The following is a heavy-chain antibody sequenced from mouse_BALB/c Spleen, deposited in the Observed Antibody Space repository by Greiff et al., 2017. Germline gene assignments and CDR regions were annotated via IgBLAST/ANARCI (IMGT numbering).Heavy chain of an antibody. Sequence: VQLQQPGAELVKPGASVKMSCKASGYTFTSYNMHWVKQTPGQGLEWIGAIYPGNGDTSYNQKFKGKATLTADKSSSTAYMQLSSLTSEDSAVYYCARGSSGWAYWGQGTLVTVSA. V-gene: IGHV1-12*01. J-gene: IGHJ3*01. D-gene: IGHD3-1*01. CDR3: ARGSSGWAY. CDR2: IYPGNGDT. CDR1: GYTFTSYN.